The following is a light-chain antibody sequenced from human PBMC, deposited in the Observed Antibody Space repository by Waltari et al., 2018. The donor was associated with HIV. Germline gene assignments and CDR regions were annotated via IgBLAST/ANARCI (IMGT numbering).Light chain of an antibody. Sequence: QSALTQPASVSGSPGQSITISFTGTSSDVGAYNLVSWYQQHRGPVPTLMIFEVTKRPSGVSDRFSGSRCGNTASLTISGLQAEDEGDYHCCSYTGTGIVFGGGTKLTVL. CDR3: CSYTGTGIV. CDR2: EVT. J-gene: IGLJ2*01. V-gene: IGLV2-23*02. CDR1: SSDVGAYNL.